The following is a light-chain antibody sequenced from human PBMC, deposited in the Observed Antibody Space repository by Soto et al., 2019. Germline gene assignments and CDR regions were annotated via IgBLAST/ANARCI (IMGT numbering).Light chain of an antibody. V-gene: IGLV2-23*03. CDR2: EGS. J-gene: IGLJ1*01. Sequence: QSVLTQPASVSGSPGQSITISCTGTSSDVGSYNLVSWYQQHPGKAPKLMIYEGSKRPSGVSNRFSGSKSDNTASLTISGLQAEDEADYYCCSYAGSSTFSYVFGTGTKVTV. CDR1: SSDVGSYNL. CDR3: CSYAGSSTFSYV.